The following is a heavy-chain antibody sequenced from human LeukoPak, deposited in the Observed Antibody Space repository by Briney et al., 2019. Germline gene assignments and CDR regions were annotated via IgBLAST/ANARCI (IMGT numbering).Heavy chain of an antibody. CDR2: MNPNSGNT. J-gene: IGHJ6*02. Sequence: ASVKVSCKASGYTFTSYDINWVRQATGQGLEWMGWMNPNSGNTGYAQEFQGRVTMTRNTSISTAYMELSSLRSEDTAVYYCARGGIVVVPAAITYYYYYGMDVWGQGTTVTVSS. CDR1: GYTFTSYD. V-gene: IGHV1-8*01. CDR3: ARGGIVVVPAAITYYYYYGMDV. D-gene: IGHD2-2*02.